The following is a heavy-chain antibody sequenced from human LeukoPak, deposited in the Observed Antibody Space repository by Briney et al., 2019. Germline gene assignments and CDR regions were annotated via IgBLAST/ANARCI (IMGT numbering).Heavy chain of an antibody. CDR3: ASDTVAGTG. Sequence: SETLSLTCAVFGGSFSDYYWSWIRQPPGKGLEWIGEINHSGITNYNPSLKSRVTVSADTSKNQFSLKLSSVTAADTSVYYCASDTVAGTGWGQGTLVTVSS. J-gene: IGHJ4*02. CDR1: GGSFSDYY. V-gene: IGHV4-34*01. D-gene: IGHD6-19*01. CDR2: INHSGIT.